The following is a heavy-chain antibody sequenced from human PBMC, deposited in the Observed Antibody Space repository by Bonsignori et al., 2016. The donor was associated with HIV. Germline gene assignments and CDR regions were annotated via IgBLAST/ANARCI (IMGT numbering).Heavy chain of an antibody. J-gene: IGHJ4*02. Sequence: WVRQAPGQGLEWMGGIIPIFGTANYAQKFQGRVTITADESTSTAYMELSSLRSEDTAVYYCALDVCGGDCPTGFVLDYSGPGNPGHRLL. V-gene: IGHV1-69*01. CDR3: ALDVCGGDCPTGFVLDY. D-gene: IGHD2-21*01. CDR2: IIPIFGTA.